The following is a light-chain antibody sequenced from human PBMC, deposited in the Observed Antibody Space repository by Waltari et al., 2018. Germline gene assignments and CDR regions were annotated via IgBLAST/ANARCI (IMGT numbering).Light chain of an antibody. CDR2: YGS. CDR1: QSIGGS. Sequence: EIVLTQSPDFQSVTPKETVTITCRASQSIGGSLHWYQQKPDQSPKLLIKYGSKCISGVPSRFSGSGSGTEFTLTINSLEAEDAATYYCHQSNTVPRTFGQGTKLEIK. CDR3: HQSNTVPRT. J-gene: IGKJ2*01. V-gene: IGKV6-21*02.